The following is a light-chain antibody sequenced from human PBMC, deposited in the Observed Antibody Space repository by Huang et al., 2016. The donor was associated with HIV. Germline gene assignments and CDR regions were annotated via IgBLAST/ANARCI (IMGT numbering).Light chain of an antibody. CDR3: QQYNTSPLT. J-gene: IGKJ4*01. CDR1: TIISNNY. Sequence: DNVFTQSPDTLSLSPGERATLSCRASTIISNNYLAWYQQKPGQAPRLLIYGASSRATGIPDRFSGSGSGTDFTLTISRLEPEDFAVYYCQQYNTSPLTFGGGTKVEI. V-gene: IGKV3-20*01. CDR2: GAS.